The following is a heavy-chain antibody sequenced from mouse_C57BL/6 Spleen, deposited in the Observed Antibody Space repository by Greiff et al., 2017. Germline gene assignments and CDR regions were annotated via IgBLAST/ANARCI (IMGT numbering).Heavy chain of an antibody. CDR3: TLYEYDLFAY. J-gene: IGHJ3*01. Sequence: VQLQQSGAELVRPGASVKLSCTASGFNIKDYYMHWVKQRPEQGLEWIGRIDPEDGDTEYAPKFQGKATMTADTSSNTAYLQLSSLTSEDTAVXYCTLYEYDLFAYWGQGTLVTDSA. V-gene: IGHV14-1*01. CDR2: IDPEDGDT. D-gene: IGHD2-4*01. CDR1: GFNIKDYY.